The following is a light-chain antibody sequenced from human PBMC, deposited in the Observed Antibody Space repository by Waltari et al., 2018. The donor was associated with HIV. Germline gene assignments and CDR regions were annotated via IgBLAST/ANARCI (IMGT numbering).Light chain of an antibody. CDR1: QDISSS. Sequence: DIQMTQSPSSLSASVGDRVTITCRASQDISSSLAWYQQKPGKAPKLLLYTASTLESGVPSRFSGSGSGTDYTLAISSLQPEDFATYYCQQTYSTPLTFGGGTKVEIK. J-gene: IGKJ4*01. CDR3: QQTYSTPLT. CDR2: TAS. V-gene: IGKV1-NL1*01.